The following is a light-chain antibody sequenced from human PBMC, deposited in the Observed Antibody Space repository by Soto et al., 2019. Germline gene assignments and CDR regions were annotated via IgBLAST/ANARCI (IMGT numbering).Light chain of an antibody. J-gene: IGLJ2*01. CDR3: QSYDTSLSGVI. CDR2: ADN. CDR1: SSNIGAGYD. Sequence: QTVVTQPPSASGTPGQRVTISCSGSSSNIGAGYDVHWYQQVPGAAPRLLIYADNNRPSGVPDRFSASKSGTSASLAITGLQGEDEANYYCQSYDTSLSGVIFGAGTKLTVL. V-gene: IGLV1-40*01.